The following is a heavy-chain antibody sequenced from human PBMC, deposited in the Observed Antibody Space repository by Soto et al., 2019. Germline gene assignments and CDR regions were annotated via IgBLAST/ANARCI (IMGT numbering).Heavy chain of an antibody. CDR2: IWYDGSNK. V-gene: IGHV3-33*01. Sequence: QVQLVESGGGVVQPGRCLRLCCAASGFTISSYGTHWVRQAPGKGLEWVAVIWYDGSNKYYADSVKGRFTISRDNCKNTLYLQMNSLSAEDTAVYYCARESTGSYISWFDPWGQGTLVTVSS. CDR3: ARESTGSYISWFDP. D-gene: IGHD3-10*01. J-gene: IGHJ5*02. CDR1: GFTISSYG.